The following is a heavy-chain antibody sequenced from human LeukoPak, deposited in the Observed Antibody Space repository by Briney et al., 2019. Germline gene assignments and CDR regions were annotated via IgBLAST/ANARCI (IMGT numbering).Heavy chain of an antibody. D-gene: IGHD1-26*01. Sequence: SVKVSCKASGGTFSSYAISWVRQPPGQGLEWMGGIIPIFGTANYAQKFQGRVTITADKSTSTAYMELSSLRSEDTAVYYCAREAGPFSGSSDNWFDPWGQGTLVTVSS. J-gene: IGHJ5*02. CDR2: IIPIFGTA. CDR1: GGTFSSYA. V-gene: IGHV1-69*06. CDR3: AREAGPFSGSSDNWFDP.